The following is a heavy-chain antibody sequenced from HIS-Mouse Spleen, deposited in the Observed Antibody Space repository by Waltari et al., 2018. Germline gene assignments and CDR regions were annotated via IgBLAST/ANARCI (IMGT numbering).Heavy chain of an antibody. J-gene: IGHJ4*02. CDR3: ARDGGTGDFDY. CDR2: IKQDGSEK. CDR1: GFTFSSSW. V-gene: IGHV3-7*01. Sequence: EVQLVESGGGLVQPGGSLGRACAASGFTFSSSWMSGVRQAPGKGLEWVANIKQDGSEKYYVDSVKGRFTISRDNAKNSLYLQMNSLRAEDTAVYYCARDGGTGDFDYWGQGTLVTVSS. D-gene: IGHD7-27*01.